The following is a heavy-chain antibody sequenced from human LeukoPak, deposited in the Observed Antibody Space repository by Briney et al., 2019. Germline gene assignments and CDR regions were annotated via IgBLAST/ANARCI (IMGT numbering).Heavy chain of an antibody. V-gene: IGHV4-34*01. D-gene: IGHD4-23*01. Sequence: SETLSLTCAVYGGSFSGYYWSWIRQPPGRGLEWIGEINHSGSTNYNPSLKSRVTISVDTSKNQFSLKLSSVTAADTAVYYCARVSTVVTPGVDYWGQGTLVTVSS. CDR1: GGSFSGYY. CDR3: ARVSTVVTPGVDY. J-gene: IGHJ4*02. CDR2: INHSGST.